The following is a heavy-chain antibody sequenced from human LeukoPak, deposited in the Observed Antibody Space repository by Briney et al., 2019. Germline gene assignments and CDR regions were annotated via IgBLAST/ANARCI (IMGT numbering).Heavy chain of an antibody. CDR2: IYHSGST. D-gene: IGHD3-9*01. Sequence: SETLSLTCTVSGYSISSGYYWGWIRQPPGKGLEWIGSIYHSGSTYYNPSLKSRVTISVDTSKNQFSLKLSSVTAADTAVYYCARYFAPQDYFDYWGQGTLVTVSS. V-gene: IGHV4-38-2*02. J-gene: IGHJ4*02. CDR3: ARYFAPQDYFDY. CDR1: GYSISSGYY.